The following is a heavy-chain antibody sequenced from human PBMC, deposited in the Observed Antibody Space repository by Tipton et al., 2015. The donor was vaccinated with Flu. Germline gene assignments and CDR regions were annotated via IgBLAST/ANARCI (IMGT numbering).Heavy chain of an antibody. V-gene: IGHV1-69*06. CDR2: IIPMFDAA. CDR3: AREVNYAFDA. D-gene: IGHD1-7*01. J-gene: IGHJ3*01. CDR1: GYTFTAYL. Sequence: QLVQSGAEVKKPGASVKVSCKASGYTFTAYLMHWVRQAPGQGLEWMGGIIPMFDAANYAQEFQDRVTITADKPTSTVYMELSSLRSEDTARYYCAREVNYAFDAWGQGTVVTVSS.